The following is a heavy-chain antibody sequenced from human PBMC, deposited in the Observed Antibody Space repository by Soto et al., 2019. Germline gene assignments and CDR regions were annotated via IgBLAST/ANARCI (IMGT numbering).Heavy chain of an antibody. Sequence: EVQLVESGGGLVQPGGSLRLSCAASGFTFTGYEMNWFRKAPGKGLEGVSYISSSGSSTYYADSVKGRFTISRDNAENSLYLQMDSLRAEDTAVYYCARDRTGTGKIYYFDSWGQGTLVTVSS. D-gene: IGHD3-10*01. CDR3: ARDRTGTGKIYYFDS. CDR1: GFTFTGYE. V-gene: IGHV3-48*03. J-gene: IGHJ4*02. CDR2: ISSSGSST.